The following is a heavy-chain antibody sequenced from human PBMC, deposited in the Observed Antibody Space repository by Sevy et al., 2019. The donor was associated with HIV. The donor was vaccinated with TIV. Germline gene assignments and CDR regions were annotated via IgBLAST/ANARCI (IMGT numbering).Heavy chain of an antibody. CDR1: RFTFSDYY. CDR3: ARGGLGGGSGWYYFDY. CDR2: ISSSGRTV. V-gene: IGHV3-11*01. D-gene: IGHD6-19*01. Sequence: GGSLRLSCAASRFTFSDYYMSWIRQAPGKGLEWVSYISSSGRTVYYEDSVKGRFTISRDNAKNSLYLQMNSLRAEDTAVYYCARGGLGGGSGWYYFDYWGQGTLVTVSS. J-gene: IGHJ4*02.